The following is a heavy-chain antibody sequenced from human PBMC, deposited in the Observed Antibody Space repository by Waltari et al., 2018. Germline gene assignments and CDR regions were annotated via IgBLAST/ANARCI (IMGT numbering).Heavy chain of an antibody. D-gene: IGHD3-10*01. J-gene: IGHJ5*02. CDR1: GFHFSGYD. Sequence: EVRLAEPGGGLVTPGGARRLSGTPPGFHFSGYDMNWVRQAPGTGLEWVSSIGGTHSNIFYADSVKGRFTVSRDNAKNSLYLQMDNLRAEDSGLYFCTRDLYGSGGDWFDPWGQGTLVTVSS. CDR3: TRDLYGSGGDWFDP. V-gene: IGHV3-21*03. CDR2: IGGTHSNI.